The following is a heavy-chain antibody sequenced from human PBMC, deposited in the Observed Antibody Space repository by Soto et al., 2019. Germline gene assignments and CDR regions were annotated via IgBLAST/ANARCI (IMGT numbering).Heavy chain of an antibody. CDR3: ARIFGDWGRWHFDY. J-gene: IGHJ4*02. CDR2: IFSGGEK. CDR1: GFSLSESRMG. V-gene: IGHV2-26*01. D-gene: IGHD2-21*02. Sequence: QVTLKESGPVVVKPTETLTLTCTVSGFSLSESRMGVSWIRQPPGKALEWLAHIFSGGEKSYSTSLKSSLTISKDTSKSQVVLTMINMDPADTATYYCARIFGDWGRWHFDYWGQGTLVTVSS.